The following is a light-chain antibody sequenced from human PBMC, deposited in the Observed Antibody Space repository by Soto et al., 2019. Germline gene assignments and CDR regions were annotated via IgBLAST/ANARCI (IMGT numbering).Light chain of an antibody. V-gene: IGKV1-9*01. CDR1: QGIRHY. Sequence: DIQLTQSPSFLSASVGARVTITCRASQGIRHYWAWYQQKPGKAPSLLTYGASTLQSGVPSRFSGSGSGTEFTLTISSLQPEAVSTYFCKQVYGHPSAVGPGTRLDIK. J-gene: IGKJ5*01. CDR3: KQVYGHPSA. CDR2: GAS.